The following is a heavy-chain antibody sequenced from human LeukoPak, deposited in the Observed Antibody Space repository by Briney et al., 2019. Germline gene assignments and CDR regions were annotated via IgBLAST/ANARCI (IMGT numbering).Heavy chain of an antibody. CDR1: GFTFSDHY. CDR2: INSDGSRT. CDR3: ARAGSYRFDY. D-gene: IGHD3-16*02. Sequence: GGSLRLSCAASGFTFSDHYMSWIRQAPGMGLEWLSRINSDGSRTDYADSVKGRFTISRDNAKNTLYLQMSSLRDEDTALYFCARAGSYRFDYWGQGTLVTVSS. V-gene: IGHV3-74*01. J-gene: IGHJ4*02.